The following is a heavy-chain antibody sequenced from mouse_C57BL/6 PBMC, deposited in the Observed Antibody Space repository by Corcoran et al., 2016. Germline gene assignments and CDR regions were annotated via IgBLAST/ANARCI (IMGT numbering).Heavy chain of an antibody. Sequence: QVQLKQSGAELVRPGASVKLSCKASGYTFTDYYINWVKQRPGQGLEWIARIYPGSGNTYYNEKFKGKATLTAEKSSSTAYMQLSSLTSEDSAVYFCARQLRLYCDYWGQGTTLTVSS. CDR3: ARQLRLYCDY. CDR2: IYPGSGNT. CDR1: GYTFTDYY. J-gene: IGHJ2*01. V-gene: IGHV1-76*01. D-gene: IGHD3-2*02.